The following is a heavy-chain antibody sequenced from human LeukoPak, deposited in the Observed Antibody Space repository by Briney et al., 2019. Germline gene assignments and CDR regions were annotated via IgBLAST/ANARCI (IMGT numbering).Heavy chain of an antibody. V-gene: IGHV3-74*01. J-gene: IGHJ6*03. CDR1: GFTFSSYW. Sequence: PGGSLRLSCAASGFTFSSYWMHWVRQAPGKGLVWVSRINSDGSSTSYADSVKGRFTISRDNAKNTLYLQMNSLRAEDTAVYYCARDMGQSSVGYYYYLDGRGKGTTVTVPS. CDR2: INSDGSST. D-gene: IGHD3-10*01. CDR3: ARDMGQSSVGYYYYLDG.